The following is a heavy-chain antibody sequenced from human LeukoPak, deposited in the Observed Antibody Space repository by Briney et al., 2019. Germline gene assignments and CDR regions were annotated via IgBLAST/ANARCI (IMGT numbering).Heavy chain of an antibody. J-gene: IGHJ4*02. D-gene: IGHD2-2*01. V-gene: IGHV3-23*01. CDR3: ARAPITSPFYFDY. CDR2: ISGGGGNT. CDR1: GFTFSTYA. Sequence: GGSLRLSCAASGFTFSTYAMSWVRQAPGKGPEWVSTISGGGGNTYYADSVKGRFTISRDNAKNSLYLQMDSLRAEDTALYYCARAPITSPFYFDYWGQGTLVTVSS.